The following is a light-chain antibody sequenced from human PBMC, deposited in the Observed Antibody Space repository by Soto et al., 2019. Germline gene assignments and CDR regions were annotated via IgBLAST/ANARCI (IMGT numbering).Light chain of an antibody. V-gene: IGLV2-23*02. Sequence: QSVLAQPASVSGSPGQSTTISCTGTSSNVGSYKLVSWYQQHPRKAPNLMIFEVNKRPSGVSNRFSGSKSGNTASLTISGLKVEDEADYYCCSSGGSPTYVFGAGTKVTVL. CDR3: CSSGGSPTYV. CDR2: EVN. CDR1: SSNVGSYKL. J-gene: IGLJ1*01.